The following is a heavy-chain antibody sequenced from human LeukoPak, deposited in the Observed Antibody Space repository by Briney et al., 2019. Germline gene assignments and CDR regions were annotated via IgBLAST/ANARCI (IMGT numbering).Heavy chain of an antibody. V-gene: IGHV1-18*01. CDR2: IGGYSGDT. CDR1: SDTFSVYG. Sequence: ASVKVSCKASSDTFSVYGMSWVRHAPGQGLEWMGWIGGYSGDTDYAQKFQGRLTLTRETSTSTVYMELRSLTSDDTAVYYCARDVTPSVTHSMGRIFEYWGQGSLVTVSS. J-gene: IGHJ4*02. CDR3: ARDVTPSVTHSMGRIFEY. D-gene: IGHD4-17*01.